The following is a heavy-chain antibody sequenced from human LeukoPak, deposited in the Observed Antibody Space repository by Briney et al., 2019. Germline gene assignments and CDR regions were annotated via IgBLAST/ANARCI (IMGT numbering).Heavy chain of an antibody. Sequence: SETLSLTCAVSDYSISSAYYWGWIRQPPGKGLEWIGSIYHSGSTDYNPSLKSRVTISVDTSKNQFSLKLRSGTAADTAVYYCARDQAYCGGDCYFDFWGQGTLVTVSS. CDR1: DYSISSAYY. CDR3: ARDQAYCGGDCYFDF. CDR2: IYHSGST. J-gene: IGHJ4*02. D-gene: IGHD2-21*02. V-gene: IGHV4-38-2*02.